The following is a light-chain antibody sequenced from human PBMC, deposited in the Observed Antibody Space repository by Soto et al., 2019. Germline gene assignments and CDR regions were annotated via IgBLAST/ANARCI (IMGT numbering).Light chain of an antibody. V-gene: IGKV3-20*01. CDR2: GAS. CDR1: QSVSSNY. Sequence: TNSAGALSFTTAERATLSSSVSQSVSSNYLAWYQQKPGQAPRLLIFGASSRATGIPDRFSGSGSGTEFTLTISRLQPEDVALYCSLLYSCSQWTFGQRTKL. CDR3: LLYSCSQWT. J-gene: IGKJ1*01.